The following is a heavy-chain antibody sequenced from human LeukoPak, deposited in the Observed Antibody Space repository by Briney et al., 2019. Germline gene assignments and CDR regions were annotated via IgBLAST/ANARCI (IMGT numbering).Heavy chain of an antibody. Sequence: ASVKVSCKASGYTFTGYYMHWVRQAPGQGLEWMGWINPNSGGTNYAQKFQGRVTMTRGTSISTAYMELSRLRSDDTAVYYCARDSIAHFWSGYLYLDYWGQGTLVTVSS. J-gene: IGHJ4*02. CDR3: ARDSIAHFWSGYLYLDY. CDR1: GYTFTGYY. CDR2: INPNSGGT. D-gene: IGHD3-3*02. V-gene: IGHV1-2*02.